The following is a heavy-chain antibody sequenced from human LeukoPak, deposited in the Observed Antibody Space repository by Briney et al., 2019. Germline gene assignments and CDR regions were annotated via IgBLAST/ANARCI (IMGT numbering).Heavy chain of an antibody. CDR1: GFIFGEHA. CDR2: ISSEAYGETT. D-gene: IGHD3-10*01. Sequence: GGSLSLSCPGSGFIFGEHAISWVRQAPGKGLEWVGFISSEAYGETTEYAASVSGRFTISRDNTRGIAYLQMNNLKIEDTAVYYCARGPILLWIHNGMDVWGPGTTVTVSS. V-gene: IGHV3-49*04. J-gene: IGHJ6*02. CDR3: ARGPILLWIHNGMDV.